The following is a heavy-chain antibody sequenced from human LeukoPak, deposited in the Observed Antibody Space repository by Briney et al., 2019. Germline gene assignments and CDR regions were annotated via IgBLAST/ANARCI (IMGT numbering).Heavy chain of an antibody. D-gene: IGHD1-26*01. CDR2: IYYSGST. V-gene: IGHV4-39*01. CDR3: ARQGVGATTGNAFDI. CDR1: GGSISSSNYY. J-gene: IGHJ3*02. Sequence: SETLSLTCTVSGGSISSSNYYWGWIRQPPGEGLEWIGSIYYSGSTYYNPSLKSRVTISVDTSKNQFSLKLSSVTAADTAVYYCARQGVGATTGNAFDIWGQGTMVTVSS.